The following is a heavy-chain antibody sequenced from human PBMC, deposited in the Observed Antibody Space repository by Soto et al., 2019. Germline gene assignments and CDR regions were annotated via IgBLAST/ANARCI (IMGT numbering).Heavy chain of an antibody. D-gene: IGHD2-21*02. V-gene: IGHV1-46*03. CDR2: INTYGGFT. Sequence: ASVKVSCKASGYTFTTYYMHWVRQAPGQGLEWMGIINTYGGFTNYAQRFQGRITMTRDTSTSIVYLELSSLRSEDTAVYYCARDLAYCGGDCFSSELDPGGRG. CDR3: ARDLAYCGGDCFSSELDP. J-gene: IGHJ5*02. CDR1: GYTFTTYY.